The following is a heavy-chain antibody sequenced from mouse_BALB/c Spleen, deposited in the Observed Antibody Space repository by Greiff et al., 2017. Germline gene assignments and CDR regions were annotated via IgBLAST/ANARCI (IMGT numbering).Heavy chain of an antibody. Sequence: EVKLVESGGGLVKPGGSLKLSCAASGFAFSSYDMSWVRQTPEKRLEWVAYISSGGGSTYYPDTVKGRFTISRDNAKNTLYLQMSSLKSEDTAMYYCARLGRYDGYYYAMDYWGQGTSVTVSS. D-gene: IGHD2-14*01. CDR3: ARLGRYDGYYYAMDY. CDR2: ISSGGGST. CDR1: GFAFSSYD. J-gene: IGHJ4*01. V-gene: IGHV5-12-1*01.